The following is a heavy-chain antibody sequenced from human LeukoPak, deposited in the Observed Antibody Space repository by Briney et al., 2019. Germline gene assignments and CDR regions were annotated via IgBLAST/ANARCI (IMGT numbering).Heavy chain of an antibody. Sequence: GESLKISCKGSGYSFTSYWISWVRQMPGKGLEWMGRIDPSDSYTNYSPSFQGHVTISADKSISTAYLQWSSLKASDTAMYYCASTEQWLAPLDYWGQGTRVTVSS. J-gene: IGHJ4*02. CDR3: ASTEQWLAPLDY. CDR1: GYSFTSYW. D-gene: IGHD6-19*01. CDR2: IDPSDSYT. V-gene: IGHV5-10-1*01.